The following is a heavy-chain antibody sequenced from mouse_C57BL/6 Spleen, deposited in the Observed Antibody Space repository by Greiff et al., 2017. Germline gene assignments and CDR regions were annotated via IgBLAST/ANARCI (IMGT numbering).Heavy chain of an antibody. J-gene: IGHJ4*01. CDR2: IDPSDSYT. V-gene: IGHV1-69*01. CDR1: GYTFTSYW. CDR3: ARSIDPEDDAMDY. Sequence: QVHLQQPGAELVMPGASVKLSCKASGYTFTSYWMHWVKQRPGQGLEWIGEIDPSDSYTNYNQKFKGKSTLTVDKSSSTAYLLLSSLTSEDSAVYYWARSIDPEDDAMDYWGQGTSVTVSS.